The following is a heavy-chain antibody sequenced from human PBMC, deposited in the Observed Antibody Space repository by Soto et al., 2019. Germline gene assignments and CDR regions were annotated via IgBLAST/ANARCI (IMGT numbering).Heavy chain of an antibody. Sequence: EVQLVESGGCLVQPGRSLRLSCTASGFTFGDYAMSWFRQAPGKGLEWVGFIRSKAYGGTTEYAASVKGRFTISRDDSKSIAYLQMNSLKTEDTAVYYCTRDGSSSWYWDIFPGYYYYYMDVWGKGTTVTVSS. CDR2: IRSKAYGGTT. CDR1: GFTFGDYA. D-gene: IGHD6-13*01. CDR3: TRDGSSSWYWDIFPGYYYYYMDV. V-gene: IGHV3-49*03. J-gene: IGHJ6*03.